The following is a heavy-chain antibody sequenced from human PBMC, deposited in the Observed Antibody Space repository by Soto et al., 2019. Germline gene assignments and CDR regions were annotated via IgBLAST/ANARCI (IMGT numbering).Heavy chain of an antibody. CDR3: ARGLSADFWSVTKVAWFDP. V-gene: IGHV1-3*01. CDR1: GYTFTSYA. Sequence: ASVKVSCKASGYTFTSYAMHWVRQAPGQRLEWMGWINAGNGNTKYSQKFQGRVTITRDTSASTAYMELSSLRSEDTAVYYCARGLSADFWSVTKVAWFDPWGQGTLVTVSS. J-gene: IGHJ5*02. CDR2: INAGNGNT. D-gene: IGHD3-3*01.